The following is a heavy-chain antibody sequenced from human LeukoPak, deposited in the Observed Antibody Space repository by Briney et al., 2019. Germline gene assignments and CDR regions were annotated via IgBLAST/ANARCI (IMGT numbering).Heavy chain of an antibody. J-gene: IGHJ4*02. CDR3: ARGILKRGYSYGYFDY. CDR2: INPSGGST. Sequence: ASVKVSCKASGYTFTSYYMHWVRQAPGQGLEWMGIINPSGGSTSYAQKLQGRVTMTTDTSTSTAYMELRSLRSDDTAVYYCARGILKRGYSYGYFDYWGQGTLVTVSS. V-gene: IGHV1-46*01. D-gene: IGHD5-18*01. CDR1: GYTFTSYY.